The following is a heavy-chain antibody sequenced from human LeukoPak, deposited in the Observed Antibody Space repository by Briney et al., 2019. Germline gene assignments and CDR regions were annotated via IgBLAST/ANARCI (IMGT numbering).Heavy chain of an antibody. CDR3: ARHAGSSWDNAFDI. J-gene: IGHJ3*02. D-gene: IGHD6-13*01. CDR2: IYYTGST. V-gene: IGHV4-59*08. CDR1: GGSISSYY. Sequence: SETLSLTCTVSGGSISSYYWSWIRQPPGKGLEWIAYIYYTGSTNYNPSLKSRVTISVDTSKNQSSLKLSSVTAADTAVYYCARHAGSSWDNAFDIWGQGTMVTVSS.